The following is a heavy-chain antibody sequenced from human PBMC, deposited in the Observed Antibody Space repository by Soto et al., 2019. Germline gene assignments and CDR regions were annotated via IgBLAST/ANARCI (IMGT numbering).Heavy chain of an antibody. Sequence: PSETLSLTCTVSGGSISSYYWSWIRQPPGKGLEWIGYIYYSGSTNYNPSLKSRVTISVDTSKNQFSLKLSSVTAADTAVYYCARAYGDYEDDAFDIWGQGTMVTVSS. CDR1: GGSISSYY. CDR3: ARAYGDYEDDAFDI. D-gene: IGHD4-17*01. V-gene: IGHV4-59*01. J-gene: IGHJ3*02. CDR2: IYYSGST.